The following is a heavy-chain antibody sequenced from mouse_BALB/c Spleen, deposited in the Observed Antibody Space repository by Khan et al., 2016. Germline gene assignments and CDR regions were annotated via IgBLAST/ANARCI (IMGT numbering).Heavy chain of an antibody. CDR2: INPGSGGT. V-gene: IGHV1-54*01. J-gene: IGHJ3*01. D-gene: IGHD1-1*01. CDR3: ARADYYGSSGAY. CDR1: GYAFTNYL. Sequence: QVQLQQPGAELVRPGTSVKVSCKASGYAFTNYLIEWVKQRPGQGLEWIGVINPGSGGTNYNEKFKGKATLTADKSSSTAYMQLSSLTSDDSAVYFGARADYYGSSGAYWGQGTLVTVSA.